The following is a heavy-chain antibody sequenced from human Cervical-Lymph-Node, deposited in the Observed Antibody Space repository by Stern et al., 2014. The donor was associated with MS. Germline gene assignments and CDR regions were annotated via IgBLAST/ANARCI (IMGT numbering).Heavy chain of an antibody. CDR2: ISPVFGTT. CDR3: ARGGGLVGYFDY. J-gene: IGHJ4*02. V-gene: IGHV1-69*06. Sequence: VQLGESGAEVKKPGSSVKVSCKASGDTFSSYAINCVRQVPGQGLEWMGGISPVFGTTNYAQKFQGRVTITADKSTNTAYMELMTLRSEDTAVYYCARGGGLVGYFDYWGQGTLVSVSS. D-gene: IGHD1-26*01. CDR1: GDTFSSYA.